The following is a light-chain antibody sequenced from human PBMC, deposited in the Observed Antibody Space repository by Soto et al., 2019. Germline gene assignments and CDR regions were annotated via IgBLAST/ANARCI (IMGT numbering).Light chain of an antibody. J-gene: IGKJ3*01. CDR3: QQYGSSQFT. CDR1: QSVSSNF. Sequence: EIVLTQSPGTLSLSPGDRATLSCRASQSVSSNFLAWHQQKPGQAPRLLIYGASNRATGIPDRFSGSGSGTDFTLTISRLEPEDFAVYYCQQYGSSQFTFGPGTKVDIK. CDR2: GAS. V-gene: IGKV3-20*01.